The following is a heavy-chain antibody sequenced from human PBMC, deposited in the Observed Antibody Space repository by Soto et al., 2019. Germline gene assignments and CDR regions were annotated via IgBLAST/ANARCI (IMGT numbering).Heavy chain of an antibody. Sequence: GGSLRLSCAASGFPFSEHAMHWVRQTPGKGLEWVSAITGRGDSTYYADSVKGRFTISRDNSKSTLYLQMMSLRAEDTAVYYCAIIGCGYDIDYWGQGTLVTVSS. CDR2: ITGRGDST. CDR1: GFPFSEHA. V-gene: IGHV3-23*01. D-gene: IGHD3-22*01. CDR3: AIIGCGYDIDY. J-gene: IGHJ4*02.